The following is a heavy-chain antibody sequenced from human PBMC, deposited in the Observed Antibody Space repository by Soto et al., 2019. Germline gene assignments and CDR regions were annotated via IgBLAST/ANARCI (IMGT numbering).Heavy chain of an antibody. D-gene: IGHD3-22*01. CDR1: GYTFTSYY. CDR2: INPSGGST. V-gene: IGHV1-46*03. CDR3: ARVYPSDTRYDSSGYSYFDY. J-gene: IGHJ4*02. Sequence: GASVKVSCKASGYTFTSYYMHWVRQAPGQGLEWMGIINPSGGSTSYAQKFQGRVTMTRDTSTSTVYMELSSLRSEDTAVYYCARVYPSDTRYDSSGYSYFDYWGQGTLVTVSS.